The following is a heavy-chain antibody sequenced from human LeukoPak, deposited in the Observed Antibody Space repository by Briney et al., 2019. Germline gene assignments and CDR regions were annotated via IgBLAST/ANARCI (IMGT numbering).Heavy chain of an antibody. CDR1: GLSFSTQE. CDR3: ARGSYTGFDLYFDY. J-gene: IGHJ4*02. Sequence: PGGSLRLSCATSGLSFSTQEMTWVRQAPGKGLEWVSYISSNSRNMYYADSVKGRFTISRDNTRNSVFLQLNSLRVEDTGFYYCARGSYTGFDLYFDYWGQGTLVTVSS. D-gene: IGHD5-12*01. V-gene: IGHV3-48*03. CDR2: ISSNSRNM.